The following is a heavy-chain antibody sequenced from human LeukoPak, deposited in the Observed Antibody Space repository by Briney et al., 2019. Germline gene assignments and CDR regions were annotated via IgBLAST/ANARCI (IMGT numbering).Heavy chain of an antibody. CDR1: GFTFRIYW. CDR2: IKHDGSEK. V-gene: IGHV3-7*04. J-gene: IGHJ6*02. Sequence: GGSLRLSCEASGFTFRIYWMSWVRQAPGKGLEWVANIKHDGSEKYYVDSVKGRFTISRGNAKNSLYLQMNGLRAEDTAVYYCARDYFYPMDVWGQGTTVTVSS. CDR3: ARDYFYPMDV.